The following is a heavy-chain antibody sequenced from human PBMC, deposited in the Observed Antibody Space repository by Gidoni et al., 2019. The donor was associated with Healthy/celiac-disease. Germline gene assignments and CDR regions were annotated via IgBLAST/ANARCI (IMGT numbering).Heavy chain of an antibody. CDR1: GFPFRDYY. CDR2: LSSSGSTI. CDR3: ARNCRGYDARGGMDV. D-gene: IGHD5-12*01. Sequence: QVQLVESGGGLVKPGGSLRLSCSASGFPFRDYYMSWIRQAPGKGLVWVSYLSSSGSTIYYADSVKGRFTISRDNAKNSLYLQMNSLRAEDTAVYYCARNCRGYDARGGMDVWGQGTTVTVSS. J-gene: IGHJ6*02. V-gene: IGHV3-11*01.